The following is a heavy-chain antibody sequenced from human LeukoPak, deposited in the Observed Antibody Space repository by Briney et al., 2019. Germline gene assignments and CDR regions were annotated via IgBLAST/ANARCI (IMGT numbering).Heavy chain of an antibody. Sequence: GGSLRLSCAASGFTFSSYAMSWVRQAPGKGLEWVSAISGIGGSTYYADSVKGRFTTSRDNSKNTLFLQMNSLRVEDTAVYYCAKVGSFGYSFGDYYFDYWGQGTLVTVSS. V-gene: IGHV3-23*01. CDR1: GFTFSSYA. D-gene: IGHD5-18*01. J-gene: IGHJ4*02. CDR2: ISGIGGST. CDR3: AKVGSFGYSFGDYYFDY.